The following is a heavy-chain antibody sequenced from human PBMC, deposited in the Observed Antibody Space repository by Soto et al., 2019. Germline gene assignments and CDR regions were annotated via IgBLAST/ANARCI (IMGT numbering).Heavy chain of an antibody. CDR3: AKDYYYDSSGYSAFDY. J-gene: IGHJ4*02. CDR2: ISGSGGST. V-gene: IGHV3-23*01. CDR1: GFTFSSYA. Sequence: GGSLRLSCAASGFTFSSYAMSWVRQAPGKGLEWVSAISGSGGSTYYADSMKGRFTISRDNSKNTLYLQMNSLRAEDTAVYYCAKDYYYDSSGYSAFDYWGQGTLVTVSS. D-gene: IGHD3-22*01.